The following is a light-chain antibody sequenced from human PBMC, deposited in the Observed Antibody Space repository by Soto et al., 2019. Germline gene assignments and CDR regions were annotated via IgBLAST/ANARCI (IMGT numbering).Light chain of an antibody. Sequence: EIVMTQSPATLSVSPGERATLSCRASQSVSSNLAWYQPKPGQAPRLLIYGASTRATGIPARFSGSGSGTELTLTISNLQSEDFAIYFCQQYNNWPPDRTFGQGTKVEIK. J-gene: IGKJ1*01. CDR3: QQYNNWPPDRT. CDR2: GAS. CDR1: QSVSSN. V-gene: IGKV3-15*01.